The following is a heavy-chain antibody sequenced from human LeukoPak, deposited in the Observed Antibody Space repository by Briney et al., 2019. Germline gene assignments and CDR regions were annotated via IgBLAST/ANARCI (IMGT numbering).Heavy chain of an antibody. J-gene: IGHJ4*02. V-gene: IGHV3-48*04. CDR3: AKSVSSGREVDY. CDR1: GFTFSSYS. CDR2: ISSSGSTI. Sequence: PGGSLRLSCAASGFTFSSYSMNWVRQAPGKGLEWVSYISSSGSTIYYADSVKGRFTISRDNAKNSLYLQMNSLRAEDTAVYYCAKSVSSGREVDYWGQGTLVTVSS. D-gene: IGHD6-19*01.